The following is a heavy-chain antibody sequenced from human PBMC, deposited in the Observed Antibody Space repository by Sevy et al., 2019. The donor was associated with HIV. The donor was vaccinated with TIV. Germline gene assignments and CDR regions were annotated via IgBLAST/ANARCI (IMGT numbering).Heavy chain of an antibody. CDR2: ISSSSSYI. CDR3: ASSPAWQLVREYYFDY. V-gene: IGHV3-21*01. CDR1: GFTFSSYS. J-gene: IGHJ4*02. D-gene: IGHD6-6*01. Sequence: GGSLGLSCAASGFTFSSYSMNWVRQAPGKGLEWVSSISSSSSYIYYADSVKGRFTISRDNAKNSLYLQMNSLRAEDTAVYYCASSPAWQLVREYYFDYWGQGTLVTVSS.